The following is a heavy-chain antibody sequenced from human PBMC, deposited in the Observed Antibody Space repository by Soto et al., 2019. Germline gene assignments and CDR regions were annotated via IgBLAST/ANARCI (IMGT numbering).Heavy chain of an antibody. V-gene: IGHV4-59*01. CDR2: IYYLGRT. J-gene: IGHJ4*02. CDR3: ATVPDY. CDR1: SISTYY. D-gene: IGHD2-2*01. Sequence: SETLSLTCTVDSISTYYWNWIRQTPGKGLEWIGYIYYLGRTNYNRSLKNRVTISIDMSKNQFSLRLNSVTAADTAVYYCATVPDYWGQGILVTVSS.